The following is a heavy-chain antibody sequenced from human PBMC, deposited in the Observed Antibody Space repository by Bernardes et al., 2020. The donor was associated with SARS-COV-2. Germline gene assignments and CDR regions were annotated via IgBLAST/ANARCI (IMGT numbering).Heavy chain of an antibody. J-gene: IGHJ2*01. CDR1: GGSLSGYY. CDR3: ARAVGGIGYFDL. CDR2: INYSGST. D-gene: IGHD3-10*01. V-gene: IGHV4-34*01. Sequence: SETLSLTCAVYGGSLSGYYWNWIRQPPGKGLEWIGEINYSGSTNYNPSLMSRVTISVDTSKNQFSLKLNSVTAADTAVDYGARAVGGIGYFDLWGRGTLVTVSS.